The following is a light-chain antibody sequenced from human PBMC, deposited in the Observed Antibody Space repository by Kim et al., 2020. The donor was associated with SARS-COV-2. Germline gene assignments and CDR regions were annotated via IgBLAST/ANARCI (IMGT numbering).Light chain of an antibody. CDR3: QQTYSTPHT. J-gene: IGKJ4*02. Sequence: DIQMTQSPSSLSTSVGDRVTITCRASQTIANYLNRYQQKPNKAPKLLIYAASTLQSGVPSRFSGSGSGTDFTLTISSLQPEDFATYVGQQTYSTPHTFGRGTKVDIK. CDR1: QTIANY. CDR2: AAS. V-gene: IGKV1-39*01.